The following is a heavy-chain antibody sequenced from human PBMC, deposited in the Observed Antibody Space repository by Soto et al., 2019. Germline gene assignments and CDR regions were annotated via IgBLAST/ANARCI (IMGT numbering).Heavy chain of an antibody. CDR1: GVSIGSYY. J-gene: IGHJ1*01. Sequence: PSETLSLTCAVSGVSIGSYYWSWIRQPPGKGPEWIGNVYYSGSTRYIPSLKSRLTISLDPSDSHFSLRLASVSAADTAVYYCARQGIGVDTDSFAFWRHGELVT. D-gene: IGHD5-18*01. CDR2: VYYSGST. V-gene: IGHV4-59*08. CDR3: ARQGIGVDTDSFAF.